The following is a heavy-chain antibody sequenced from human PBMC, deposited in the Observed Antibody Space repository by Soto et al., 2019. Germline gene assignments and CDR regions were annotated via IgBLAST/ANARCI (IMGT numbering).Heavy chain of an antibody. CDR1: GGTFSSYA. D-gene: IGHD5-18*01. CDR3: AREGVPYSYAKNWFDP. Sequence: QVQLVQSGAEVKKPGSSVKVSCKASGGTFSSYAISWVRQAPGQGLEWMGGIIPTFGAANYAQKFQGRFTITADESTSTAYMELSSLRSEDTAVYYCAREGVPYSYAKNWFDPWGQGTLVTVSS. V-gene: IGHV1-69*01. CDR2: IIPTFGAA. J-gene: IGHJ5*02.